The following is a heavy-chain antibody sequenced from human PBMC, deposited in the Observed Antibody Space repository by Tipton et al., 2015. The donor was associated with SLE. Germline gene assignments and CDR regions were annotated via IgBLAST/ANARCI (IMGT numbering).Heavy chain of an antibody. CDR1: GGSFSGYY. J-gene: IGHJ4*02. D-gene: IGHD5-12*01. V-gene: IGHV4-34*01. CDR2: IYYSGST. CDR3: ATVIGGYSGYDNDY. Sequence: TLSLTCAVYGGSFSGYYWSWIRQPPGKGLEWIGSIYYSGSTYYNPSLKSRVTISVDTSKNQFSLKLSSVTAADTAVYYCATVIGGYSGYDNDYWGQGTLVTVSS.